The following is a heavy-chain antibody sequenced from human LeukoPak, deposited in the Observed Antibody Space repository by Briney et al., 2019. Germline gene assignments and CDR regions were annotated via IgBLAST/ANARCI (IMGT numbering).Heavy chain of an antibody. CDR1: GGSISSYY. CDR2: IYTSGST. CDR3: ASRRDYGDAFDI. J-gene: IGHJ3*02. D-gene: IGHD4-17*01. Sequence: SETLSLTCTVSGGSISSYYWSWIRQPAGKGLEWIGRIYTSGSTNYNPSLKSRVTISVDTSKNQFSLKLSSVTAADTAVYYCASRRDYGDAFDIWGQGTVVTVSS. V-gene: IGHV4-4*07.